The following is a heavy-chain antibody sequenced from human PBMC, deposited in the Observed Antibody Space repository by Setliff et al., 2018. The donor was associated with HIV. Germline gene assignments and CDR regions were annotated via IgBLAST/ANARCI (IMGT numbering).Heavy chain of an antibody. Sequence: KPSETLSLTCAVYGGAFNGYYWTWIRQSPGRGLEWIGEINHKGVTNYSPSLMRRATISAETSKNQFSLRLSSVTAADTALYFCTRAQIAAPRPFDYWGQGTLVTSPQ. CDR2: INHKGVT. V-gene: IGHV4-34*01. J-gene: IGHJ4*02. D-gene: IGHD2-21*01. CDR1: GGAFNGYY. CDR3: TRAQIAAPRPFDY.